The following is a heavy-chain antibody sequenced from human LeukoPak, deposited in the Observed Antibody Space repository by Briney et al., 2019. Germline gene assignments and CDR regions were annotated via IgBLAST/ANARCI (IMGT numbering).Heavy chain of an antibody. D-gene: IGHD1-14*01. CDR3: ARVGPWVNPDYYYYYMDV. Sequence: GGSLRLSCAASGFTFSSYAMHWVRQAAGKGLEWVSSISSSSSYIYYADSLKGRFTISRDNAKNSLYLQMNSLRAEDSAVYYCARVGPWVNPDYYYYYMDVWGKGTTVTVSS. CDR2: ISSSSSYI. J-gene: IGHJ6*03. CDR1: GFTFSSYA. V-gene: IGHV3-21*01.